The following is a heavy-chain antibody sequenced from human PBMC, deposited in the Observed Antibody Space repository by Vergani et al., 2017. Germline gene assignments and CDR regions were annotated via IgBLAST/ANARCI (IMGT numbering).Heavy chain of an antibody. CDR2: ISGSGGST. CDR3: AKDKPKYSYGNGFDY. V-gene: IGHV3-23*01. J-gene: IGHJ4*02. CDR1: GFTFSSYA. Sequence: EVQLLESGGGLVQPGGSLRLSCAASGFTFSSYAMSWVRQAQGTGLEWVSAISGSGGSTYNADSVKGRFTNSRDNSKNTLYLQMTSLRAEDTAVYYCAKDKPKYSYGNGFDYWGQGTLVTVSS. D-gene: IGHD5-18*01.